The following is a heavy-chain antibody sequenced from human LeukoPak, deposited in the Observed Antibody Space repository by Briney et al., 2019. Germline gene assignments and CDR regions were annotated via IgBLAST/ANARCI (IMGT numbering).Heavy chain of an antibody. CDR1: GGTFSSYT. J-gene: IGHJ6*03. CDR3: AAVLPIYYSYYYRDV. V-gene: IGHV1-69*08. CDR2: VIPIFGTA. Sequence: SVKVSCKASGGTFSSYTISWVRHAPRQGHERMGRVIPIFGTANYAQTFQGRVTITGDKSTSKAYVEVSSLRSEDTAVYYCAAVLPIYYSYYYRDVWGKGTTVTVSS.